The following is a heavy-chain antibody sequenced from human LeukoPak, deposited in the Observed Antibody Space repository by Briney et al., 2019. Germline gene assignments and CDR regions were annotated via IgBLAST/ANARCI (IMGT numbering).Heavy chain of an antibody. CDR1: GGSISTYY. J-gene: IGHJ4*02. D-gene: IGHD5-24*01. CDR2: IYYSGST. CDR3: ARGRSRDGYNYDY. V-gene: IGHV4-59*01. Sequence: SETLSLTCTVSGGSISTYYWSWIRQPPGKGLEWIGYIYYSGSTNYTPSLKSRVTISVDTSKNQFSLNLSSVTAAVTAVYYCARGRSRDGYNYDYWGQGTLVTVSS.